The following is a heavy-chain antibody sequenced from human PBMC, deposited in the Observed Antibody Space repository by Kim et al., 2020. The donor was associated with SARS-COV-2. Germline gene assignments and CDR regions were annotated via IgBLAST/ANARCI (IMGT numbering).Heavy chain of an antibody. CDR3: ARRRHGFGELLPFDY. CDR2: IDPSDSYT. D-gene: IGHD3-10*01. V-gene: IGHV5-10-1*01. Sequence: GESLKISCKGSGYSFTSYWISWVRQMPGKGLEWMGRIDPSDSYTNYSPSFQGHVTISADKSISTAYLQWSSLKASDTAMYYCARRRHGFGELLPFDYWGQGTLVTVSS. CDR1: GYSFTSYW. J-gene: IGHJ4*02.